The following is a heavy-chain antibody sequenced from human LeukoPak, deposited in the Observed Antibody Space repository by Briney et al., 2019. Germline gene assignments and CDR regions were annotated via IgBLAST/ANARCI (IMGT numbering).Heavy chain of an antibody. CDR2: IWYDGSNK. CDR3: ARDGPLWFGELLEVPWFDP. J-gene: IGHJ5*02. D-gene: IGHD3-10*01. Sequence: GRSLRLSCAASGFTFSSYGMHWVRQAPGKGLEWVAVIWYDGSNKYYADSVKGRFTISRDNSKNTLYLQMNSLRAEDTAVYYCARDGPLWFGELLEVPWFDPWGQGTLVTVSS. CDR1: GFTFSSYG. V-gene: IGHV3-33*01.